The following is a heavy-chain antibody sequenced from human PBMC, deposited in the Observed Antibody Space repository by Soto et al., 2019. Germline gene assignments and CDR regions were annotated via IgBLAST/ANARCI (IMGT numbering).Heavy chain of an antibody. Sequence: EVQLLESGGGLVQPGGSLRLSCAASGFTFSSYAMSWVRQAPGKGLEWVSGISGGGGSTNYVDSVKGRFTTSRDNSKNTLYRQTNRLRAEDTAMYYCAKAVRGGGGYTSDYYTMDVCGQVTTVTVSS. D-gene: IGHD2-15*01. CDR3: AKAVRGGGGYTSDYYTMDV. CDR1: GFTFSSYA. CDR2: ISGGGGST. V-gene: IGHV3-23*01. J-gene: IGHJ6*02.